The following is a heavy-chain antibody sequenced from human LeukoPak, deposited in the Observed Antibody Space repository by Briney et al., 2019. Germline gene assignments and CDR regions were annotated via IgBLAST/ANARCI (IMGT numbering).Heavy chain of an antibody. CDR1: GGSFSGYY. V-gene: IGHV4-34*01. CDR3: ARVGQNNWFDP. J-gene: IGHJ5*02. CDR2: INHSGRT. Sequence: SETLSLTCAVYGGSFSGYYWSWIRQPPGKGLEWIGEINHSGRTNYNPSLKSRVTISVDTSKNQFSLKLSSVTAADTAVYYCARVGQNNWFDPWGQGTLVTVSS.